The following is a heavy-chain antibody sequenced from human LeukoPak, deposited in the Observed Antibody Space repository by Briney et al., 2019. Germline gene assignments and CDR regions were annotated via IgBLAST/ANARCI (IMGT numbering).Heavy chain of an antibody. CDR2: IIPIFGTA. D-gene: IGHD3-10*01. CDR3: ARMVRGVYNWFDP. V-gene: IGHV1-69*13. J-gene: IGHJ5*02. CDR1: GGTFSSYA. Sequence: SVKVSCKASGGTFSSYAISWVRQAPGQGLEWMGGIIPIFGTANYAQKFQGRVTITADESTSTAYMELSSLRSEDTAVYYCARMVRGVYNWFDPWGQGTLVTVSS.